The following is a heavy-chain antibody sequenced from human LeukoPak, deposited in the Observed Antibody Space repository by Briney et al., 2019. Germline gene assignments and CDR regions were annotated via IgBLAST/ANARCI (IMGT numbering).Heavy chain of an antibody. V-gene: IGHV4-34*01. CDR2: TNHSGST. CDR3: ARAGDSSGYYHEYFQH. D-gene: IGHD3-22*01. CDR1: GGSFSGYY. J-gene: IGHJ1*01. Sequence: SETLSLTCAVYGGSFSGYYWSWIRQPPGKGLEWIGETNHSGSTNYNPSLKSRVTISVDTSKNQFSLKLSSVTAADTAVYYCARAGDSSGYYHEYFQHWGQGTLVTVSS.